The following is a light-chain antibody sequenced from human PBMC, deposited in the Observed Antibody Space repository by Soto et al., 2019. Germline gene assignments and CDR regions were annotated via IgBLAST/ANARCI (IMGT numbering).Light chain of an antibody. CDR2: GAS. CDR3: QQYGRSPCT. CDR1: QSMTSSY. J-gene: IGKJ3*01. V-gene: IGKV3-20*01. Sequence: EIVLTQSPGTLALSPGERATLSCRASQSMTSSYLAWYQQKPGQAPRLLIHGASNRATGIPDRFSGSGSGTEFTLTISRLEPEDFAVFYCQQYGRSPCTFGPGTKVDLK.